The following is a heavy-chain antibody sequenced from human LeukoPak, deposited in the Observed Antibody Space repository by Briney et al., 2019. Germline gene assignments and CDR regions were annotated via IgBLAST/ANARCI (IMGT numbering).Heavy chain of an antibody. J-gene: IGHJ6*03. D-gene: IGHD2-2*01. V-gene: IGHV5-51*01. CDR3: ARRRYCSSTSCYQRPYYYYMDV. Sequence: GESLKISCKGSGYSFTSYWIGWVRQMPGKGLEWMGIIYPGDSDARYSPSFQGQVTISADKSISTAYLQWSSRKASDTAMYYCARRRYCSSTSCYQRPYYYYMDVWGKGTTVTVSS. CDR1: GYSFTSYW. CDR2: IYPGDSDA.